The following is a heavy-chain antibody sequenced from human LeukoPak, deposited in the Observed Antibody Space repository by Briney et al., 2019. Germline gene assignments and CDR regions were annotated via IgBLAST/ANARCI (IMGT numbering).Heavy chain of an antibody. CDR1: GFTFSSYS. J-gene: IGHJ4*02. CDR3: ARGTYSSSLRGGDY. CDR2: ISSSSSTI. Sequence: SGGSLRLSCAASGFTFSSYSMNWVRQAPGKGLEWVSYISSSSSTIYYADSVKGRFTISRDNAKNSLYLQMNSLRDEDTAVYYCARGTYSSSLRGGDYWGQGTVATVSS. D-gene: IGHD6-13*01. V-gene: IGHV3-48*02.